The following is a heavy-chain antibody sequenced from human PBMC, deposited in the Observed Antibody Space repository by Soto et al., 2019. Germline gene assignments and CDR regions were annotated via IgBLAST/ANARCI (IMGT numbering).Heavy chain of an antibody. CDR3: ARSGYYDILTGYTNYFDY. V-gene: IGHV3-48*01. Sequence: GGSLRLSCAASGFTFSSYSMNWVRQAPGKGLEWVSYISSSSSTIYYADSVKGRFTISRDNAKNSLYLQMNSLRAEDTAVYYCARSGYYDILTGYTNYFDYWGQGTLVTVSS. J-gene: IGHJ4*02. D-gene: IGHD3-9*01. CDR1: GFTFSSYS. CDR2: ISSSSSTI.